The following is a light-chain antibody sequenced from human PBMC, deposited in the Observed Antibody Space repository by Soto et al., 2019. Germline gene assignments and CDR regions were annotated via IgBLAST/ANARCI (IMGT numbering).Light chain of an antibody. CDR1: QSVNIN. CDR2: DGS. V-gene: IGKV3-11*01. Sequence: EVVLTQSPATLSLSPGERASLSCGASQSVNINLAWYQQKPGQAPRLVIYDGSRRATDIPARFSGSGSGTDFTLTISYVEPEDSAVYYCQQRRQWPPDFGQGTRLEIK. J-gene: IGKJ5*01. CDR3: QQRRQWPPD.